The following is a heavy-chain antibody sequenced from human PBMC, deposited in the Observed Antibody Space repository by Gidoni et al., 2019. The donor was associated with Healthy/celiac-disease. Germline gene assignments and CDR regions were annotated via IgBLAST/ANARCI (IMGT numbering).Heavy chain of an antibody. Sequence: QVQLVESGGGVVQPGRSLRLSCAASGFTFSSYGMHWVRQAPGKGLEWVAVISYDGSNKYYADSVKGRFTISRDNSKNTLYLQMNSLRAEDTAVYYCAKGGARYCSGGSCYGGMDVWGQGTTVTVSS. J-gene: IGHJ6*02. CDR1: GFTFSSYG. D-gene: IGHD2-15*01. CDR3: AKGGARYCSGGSCYGGMDV. CDR2: ISYDGSNK. V-gene: IGHV3-30*18.